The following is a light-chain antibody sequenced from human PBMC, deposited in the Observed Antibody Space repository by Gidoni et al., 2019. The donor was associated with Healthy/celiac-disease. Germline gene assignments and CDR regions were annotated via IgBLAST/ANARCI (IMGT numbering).Light chain of an antibody. CDR3: QQYGSSPPLT. CDR2: GAS. V-gene: IGKV3-20*01. CDR1: QSVSSSY. J-gene: IGKJ4*01. Sequence: EIVLTQSPGTLSLSPGERATFSCRASQSVSSSYLVWYQQKPGQAPRLLIYGASSRATGIPDRFSGSGSGTDFTLTISRLEPEDFAVYYCQQYGSSPPLTFGGGTKVEIK.